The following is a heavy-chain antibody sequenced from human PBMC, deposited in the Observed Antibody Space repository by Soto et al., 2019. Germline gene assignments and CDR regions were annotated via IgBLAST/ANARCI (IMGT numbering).Heavy chain of an antibody. Sequence: GGSLRLSCAASGFSFNSYTMNWLRQAPGKGLEWVCSISSSGSFTDYADSARGRFTISRDNAKNSLYLQMTSLSAEDTAVYYCSTSGSGWYGVDFDVWGQGTKVNVSS. CDR1: GFSFNSYT. V-gene: IGHV3-21*01. CDR3: STSGSGWYGVDFDV. CDR2: ISSSGSFT. D-gene: IGHD6-19*01. J-gene: IGHJ3*01.